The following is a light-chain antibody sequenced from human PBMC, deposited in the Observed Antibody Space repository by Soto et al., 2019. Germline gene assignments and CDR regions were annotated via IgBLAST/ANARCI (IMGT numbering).Light chain of an antibody. CDR1: QGISKY. Sequence: DVEMTQSPSSLSASVGDRVTITCRASQGISKYLAWYQQKPGKVPRLLIYLASTLQSGVPSRFSDSGSGTDFILTISSLQPEDFATYYCQKYNTAPWTFGQGTKVEIK. CDR2: LAS. J-gene: IGKJ1*01. V-gene: IGKV1-27*01. CDR3: QKYNTAPWT.